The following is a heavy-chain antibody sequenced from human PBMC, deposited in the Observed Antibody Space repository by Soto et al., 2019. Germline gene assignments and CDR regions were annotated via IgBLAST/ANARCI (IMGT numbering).Heavy chain of an antibody. CDR2: IYTSGST. J-gene: IGHJ6*02. CDR1: GGSISGYY. Sequence: KTSETLSLTCTVSGGSISGYYWSWIGQPAGKGLEWIGRIYTSGSTNYNPSLKSRVTMSVDTSKNQFSLKLSSVTAADTAVYYCARATYYYDSSGYYAYYGMDVWGQGTTVTVSS. V-gene: IGHV4-4*07. D-gene: IGHD3-22*01. CDR3: ARATYYYDSSGYYAYYGMDV.